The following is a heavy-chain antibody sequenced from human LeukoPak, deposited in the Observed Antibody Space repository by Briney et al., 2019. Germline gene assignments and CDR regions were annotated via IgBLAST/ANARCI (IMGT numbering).Heavy chain of an antibody. V-gene: IGHV4-4*07. D-gene: IGHD3-22*01. CDR3: ARERYYYDSSGYYHQFDY. J-gene: IGHJ4*02. Sequence: PSETLSLTCSVSRGSISSYYWSWIRQPAGKGLVWIGRIYTSGSTNYNPSLKSRVTMSVDTSKNQFSLKLSSVTAADTAVYYCARERYYYDSSGYYHQFDYWGQGTLVTVSS. CDR1: RGSISSYY. CDR2: IYTSGST.